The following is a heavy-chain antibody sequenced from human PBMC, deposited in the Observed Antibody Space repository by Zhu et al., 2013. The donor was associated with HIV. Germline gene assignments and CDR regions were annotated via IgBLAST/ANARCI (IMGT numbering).Heavy chain of an antibody. CDR1: GGTFSSYA. Sequence: QVQLVQSGAEVKKPGSSVKVSCKASGGTFSSYAISWVRQAPGQGLEWMGGITPIFGTANYAQKFQGRVTITANESTSTAYMELSSLRSEDTAVYYCARDYGDSMGYYWYFDLWGLAPWSLSPQ. J-gene: IGHJ2*01. CDR2: ITPIFGTA. D-gene: IGHD4-17*01. V-gene: IGHV1-69*01. CDR3: ARDYGDSMGYYWYFDL.